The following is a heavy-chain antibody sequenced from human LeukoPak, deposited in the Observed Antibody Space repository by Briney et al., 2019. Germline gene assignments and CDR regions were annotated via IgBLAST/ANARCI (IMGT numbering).Heavy chain of an antibody. J-gene: IGHJ5*02. D-gene: IGHD5-18*01. CDR1: GFTFSRYA. V-gene: IGHV3-23*01. Sequence: PGGSLRLSCAASGFTFSRYAMSWVRQAPGKGLEWVSAISGSGGSTYYADSVKGRFTISRDNSKNTLYLQINSLRAEDTAVYYCAKGSNSYGYDWFDPWGQGTLVTVSS. CDR2: ISGSGGST. CDR3: AKGSNSYGYDWFDP.